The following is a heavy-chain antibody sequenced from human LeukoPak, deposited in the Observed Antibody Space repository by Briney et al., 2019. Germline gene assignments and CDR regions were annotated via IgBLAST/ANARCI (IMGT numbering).Heavy chain of an antibody. CDR3: ARDNYDSSGYYYDY. J-gene: IGHJ4*02. Sequence: GGSLRLSCAASGFTFSSYAMHWVRQAPGKGLEWVAVISYDGRNKYYADSVKGRFTISRDNSKNTLYLQMNSLRAEDTAVYYCARDNYDSSGYYYDYWGQGTLVTVSS. CDR1: GFTFSSYA. V-gene: IGHV3-30*04. D-gene: IGHD3-22*01. CDR2: ISYDGRNK.